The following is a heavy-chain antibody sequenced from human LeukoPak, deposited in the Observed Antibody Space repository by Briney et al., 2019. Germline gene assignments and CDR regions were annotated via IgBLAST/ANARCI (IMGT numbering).Heavy chain of an antibody. CDR2: SSGGRT. V-gene: IGHV3-23*01. D-gene: IGHD3-3*01. CDR1: GFSFSSYT. CDR3: AKFPEPGGFLSRTPNGHYDMDV. J-gene: IGHJ6*02. Sequence: GGSLRLSCAPSGFSFSSYTMNWVRQAPGKGLEWVSASSGGRTYYADSVQGRFTISRDYSHNTLFLQMNSLRVDDTAVYYCAKFPEPGGFLSRTPNGHYDMDVWGQGTTVIVSS.